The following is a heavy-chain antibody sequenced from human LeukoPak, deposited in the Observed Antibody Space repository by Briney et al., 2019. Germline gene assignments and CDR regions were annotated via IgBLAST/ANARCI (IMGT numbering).Heavy chain of an antibody. D-gene: IGHD4-23*01. V-gene: IGHV4-34*01. J-gene: IGHJ4*02. Sequence: SESLSLTCAVYGGSFSGYYWSWIRQPPGKGLEWIGEINHSGSTNYNPSLKSRVSISVDTSQNQFSLKLSSVTAADTAVYYCARGPALPYGNSVAYYFDYWGQGTLVTVSS. CDR2: INHSGST. CDR1: GGSFSGYY. CDR3: ARGPALPYGNSVAYYFDY.